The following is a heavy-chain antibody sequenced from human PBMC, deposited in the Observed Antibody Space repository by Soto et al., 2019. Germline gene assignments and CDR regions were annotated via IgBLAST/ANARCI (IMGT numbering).Heavy chain of an antibody. J-gene: IGHJ3*02. CDR3: AGDRVYRGEGDAFDI. CDR1: GFTFSSYA. D-gene: IGHD5-12*01. CDR2: ISYDGSNK. Sequence: QVQLVESGGGVVQPGRSLRLSCAASGFTFSSYAMHWVRQAPGKGLEWVAVISYDGSNKYYADSVKGRFTISRDNSKNTLYLQMNSLRAEDTAVYYCAGDRVYRGEGDAFDIWGQGTMVTVSS. V-gene: IGHV3-30-3*01.